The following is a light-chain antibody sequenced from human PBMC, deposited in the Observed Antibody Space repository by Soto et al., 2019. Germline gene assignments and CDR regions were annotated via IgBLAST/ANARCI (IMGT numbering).Light chain of an antibody. CDR2: GAS. J-gene: IGKJ1*01. CDR1: QSVSSN. CDR3: QQYNNGWT. V-gene: IGKV3-15*01. Sequence: EIVMTQSPATLSVSPGERATLSCRASQSVSSNLPWYQQKPGQPPRLLIYGASTRATGSPARFSGSGSGTEFTLTISILQSEDFAVYYCQQYNNGWTFGQGAKVEIK.